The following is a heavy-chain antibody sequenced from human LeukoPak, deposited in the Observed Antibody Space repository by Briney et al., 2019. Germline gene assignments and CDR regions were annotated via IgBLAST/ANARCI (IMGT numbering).Heavy chain of an antibody. Sequence: ATVKVSCKASGYTITNNYMHWVRQAPGQGLEWMGVINPSGTGTSYAQKFQGRITMSRDTSTSTVYMELSSLRSEDTAFYYCATDHSMANTAWWFDPWGQGTLVTVSS. CDR3: ATDHSMANTAWWFDP. D-gene: IGHD5-24*01. CDR1: GYTITNNY. V-gene: IGHV1-46*01. J-gene: IGHJ5*02. CDR2: INPSGTGT.